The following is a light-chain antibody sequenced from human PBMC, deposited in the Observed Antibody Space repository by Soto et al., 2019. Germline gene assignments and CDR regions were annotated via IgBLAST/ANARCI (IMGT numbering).Light chain of an antibody. J-gene: IGLJ1*01. CDR1: SSDVGSYNY. CDR2: EVS. V-gene: IGLV2-14*01. Sequence: QSALTQPASVSGSPGQSITISCTGTSSDVGSYNYVSWYQQHPGKAPKLMIYEVSNRPSGVSDRFSGSKSGNTASLTISGLQAEDEADYYCSSYSTSYFYFFGSGTQLTVL. CDR3: SSYSTSYFYF.